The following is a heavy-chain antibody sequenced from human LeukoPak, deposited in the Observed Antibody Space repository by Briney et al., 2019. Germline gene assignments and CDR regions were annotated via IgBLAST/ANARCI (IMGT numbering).Heavy chain of an antibody. D-gene: IGHD4-17*01. V-gene: IGHV3-30*02. CDR3: AKDPFLYGDSSEYYFDY. J-gene: IGHJ4*02. CDR2: IRYDGSNT. CDR1: GFIFSSYR. Sequence: GGSLRLSCAASGFIFSSYRMHWVRQAPGKGLEWVAFIRYDGSNTYYADSVKGRFTISRDNPKNTLHLQMNSLRAEDTAVYYCAKDPFLYGDSSEYYFDYWGQGTLVTVSS.